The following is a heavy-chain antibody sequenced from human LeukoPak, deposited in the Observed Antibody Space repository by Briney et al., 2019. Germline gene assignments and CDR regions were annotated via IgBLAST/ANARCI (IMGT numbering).Heavy chain of an antibody. Sequence: GGSLRLSCAASGFTFSSYWMSWVRQAPGKGLEWVSYISSSSSTIYYADSVKGRFTISRDNAKNSLYLQMNSLRAEDTAVYYCARGQRNYYDSSGGYWGQGTLVTVSS. J-gene: IGHJ4*02. V-gene: IGHV3-48*04. D-gene: IGHD3-22*01. CDR1: GFTFSSYW. CDR3: ARGQRNYYDSSGGY. CDR2: ISSSSSTI.